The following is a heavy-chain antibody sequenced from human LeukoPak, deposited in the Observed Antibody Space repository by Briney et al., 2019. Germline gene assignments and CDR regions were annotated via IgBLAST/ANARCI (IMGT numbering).Heavy chain of an antibody. V-gene: IGHV4-59*08. CDR1: GGSISSYY. J-gene: IGHJ4*02. CDR3: ARNSHRRVTTFTFDY. D-gene: IGHD4-17*01. Sequence: PSETLSLTCTVSGGSISSYYWSWIRQPPGKGLEWIGYIYYSGSTNYNPSLKSRVTISVDTSKNQFSLKLSSVTAADTAVYYCARNSHRRVTTFTFDYWGQGTLVTVSS. CDR2: IYYSGST.